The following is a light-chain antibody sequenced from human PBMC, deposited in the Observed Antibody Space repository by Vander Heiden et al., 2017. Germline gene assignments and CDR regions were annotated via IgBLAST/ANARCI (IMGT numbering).Light chain of an antibody. CDR1: QVGSKR. CDR3: QVWDSTGDHMV. CDR2: DDT. V-gene: IGLV3-21*03. J-gene: IGLJ3*02. Sequence: SYVLTQPPSVSVAPGKTARITCGGNQVGSKRVHWYQQKPGQAPVLVVYDDTDRPSGIPERFSGSNSGNTATLTISRVEAGDEADYYCQVWDSTGDHMVFGGGTKLTVL.